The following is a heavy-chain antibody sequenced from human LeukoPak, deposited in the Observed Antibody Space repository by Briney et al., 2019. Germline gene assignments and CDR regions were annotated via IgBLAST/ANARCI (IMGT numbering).Heavy chain of an antibody. CDR2: IYYSGST. V-gene: IGHV4-59*01. D-gene: IGHD3-10*02. CDR1: GDSISGYY. CDR3: ARDRGTYYVGDAFDI. J-gene: IGHJ3*02. Sequence: SETLSLTCTVSGDSISGYYWNWIRQPPGKGLEWIGYIYYSGSTNYNPSLKSRVTISVDTSKNQFSLKLSSVTAADTAVYYCARDRGTYYVGDAFDIWGQGTMVTVSS.